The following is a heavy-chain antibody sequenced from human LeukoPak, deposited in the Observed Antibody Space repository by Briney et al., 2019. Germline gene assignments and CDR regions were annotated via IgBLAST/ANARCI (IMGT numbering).Heavy chain of an antibody. Sequence: ASVKVSCKASGYTFTGYYMHWVRQAPGQGLEWTGWINPNSGGTNYAQKFQGRVTMTRDTSISTAYMELSRLRSDDTAVYYCARVGESIAVAGTFDYWGQGTLVTVSS. CDR2: INPNSGGT. J-gene: IGHJ4*02. CDR3: ARVGESIAVAGTFDY. D-gene: IGHD6-19*01. CDR1: GYTFTGYY. V-gene: IGHV1-2*02.